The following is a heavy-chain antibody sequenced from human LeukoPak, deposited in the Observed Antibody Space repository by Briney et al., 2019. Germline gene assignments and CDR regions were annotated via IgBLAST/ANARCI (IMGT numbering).Heavy chain of an antibody. CDR1: GFTFSSYG. J-gene: IGHJ4*02. CDR2: TWYDGSNK. V-gene: IGHV3-33*01. D-gene: IGHD3-10*01. CDR3: ARDRYGSGTIDY. Sequence: GRSLRLSCAASGFTFSSYGMHWVRQAPGKGLEWVAVTWYDGSNKYYADSVKGRFTISRDNSKNTLYLQMNSLRAEDTAVYYCARDRYGSGTIDYWGQGTLVTVSS.